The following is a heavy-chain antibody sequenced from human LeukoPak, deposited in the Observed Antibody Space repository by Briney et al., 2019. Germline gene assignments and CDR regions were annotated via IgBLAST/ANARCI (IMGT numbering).Heavy chain of an antibody. Sequence: GGSLRLSWAASGFPFSSYWMSWVRQAPGKGLEWVANIKQDGSEKYYVDSVKGRFTISRDNAKNSLYLQMNSLRAEDTAVYYCARDREAVADYYFDYWGQGTLVTVSS. CDR2: IKQDGSEK. CDR3: ARDREAVADYYFDY. V-gene: IGHV3-7*01. J-gene: IGHJ4*02. D-gene: IGHD6-19*01. CDR1: GFPFSSYW.